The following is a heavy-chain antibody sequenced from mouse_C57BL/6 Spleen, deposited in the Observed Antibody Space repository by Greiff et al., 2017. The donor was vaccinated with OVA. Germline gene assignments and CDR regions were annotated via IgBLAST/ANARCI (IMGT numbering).Heavy chain of an antibody. V-gene: IGHV1-50*01. Sequence: QVQLQQPGAELVKPGASVKLSCKASGYTFTSYWMQWVKQRPGQGLEWIGEIDPSDSYTNYNQKFKGKATLTVDTSSSTAYMQLSSLTSEDSAGYYCARGYSFDDWGQGTTLTVSS. D-gene: IGHD2-12*01. CDR3: ARGYSFDD. J-gene: IGHJ2*01. CDR1: GYTFTSYW. CDR2: IDPSDSYT.